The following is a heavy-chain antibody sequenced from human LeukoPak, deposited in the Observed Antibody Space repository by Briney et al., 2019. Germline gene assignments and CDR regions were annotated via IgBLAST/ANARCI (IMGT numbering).Heavy chain of an antibody. V-gene: IGHV3-7*03. CDR3: ARNNGMDV. CDR1: GFALSSHW. J-gene: IGHJ6*02. CDR2: VNRDGSET. Sequence: GGSLRLSCAASGFALSSHWMTWVRQVPGRGPEWVANVNRDGSETYYLDSVKGRFTISKDNAKNSLYLQMNSLRAEDTALYHCARNNGMDVWGQGTTVIVTS.